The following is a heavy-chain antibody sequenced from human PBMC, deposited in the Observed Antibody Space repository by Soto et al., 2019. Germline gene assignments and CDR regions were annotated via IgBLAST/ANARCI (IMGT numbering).Heavy chain of an antibody. J-gene: IGHJ6*02. D-gene: IGHD1-26*01. V-gene: IGHV4-34*01. CDR2: INHSGST. CDR1: GGSFSGNY. CDR3: ARGRGGSFSYYYYYGMDV. Sequence: SETLSLTCAVYGGSFSGNYWSWIRQPPGKGLEWIGEINHSGSTYYNPSLKSRVTISVDTSKNQFSLKMTSVTAADTAVYYCARGRGGSFSYYYYYGMDVWGQGTTVTVS.